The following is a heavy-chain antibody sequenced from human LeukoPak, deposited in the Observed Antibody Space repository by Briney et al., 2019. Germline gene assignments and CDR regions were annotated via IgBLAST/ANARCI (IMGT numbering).Heavy chain of an antibody. J-gene: IGHJ3*02. CDR1: GYTFTSYG. Sequence: GASVKLSCKASGYTFTSYGISWVRQAPGQGLEWMGWISAYSGNTNSAQTLPGRVTMTTDTSTRTDDMELSSRRYDDTAVYYCARDENDAFESWGQGTMVTVSS. CDR2: ISAYSGNT. V-gene: IGHV1-18*01. CDR3: ARDENDAFES.